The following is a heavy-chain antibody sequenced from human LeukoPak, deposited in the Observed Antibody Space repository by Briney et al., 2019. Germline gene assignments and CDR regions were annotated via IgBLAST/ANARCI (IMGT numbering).Heavy chain of an antibody. Sequence: GGSLRLSCAASGYTFFSYSINWVRQAPGRGLEWVSSISVRSNYIYYADSVRGRFRISRDDARDSLYLQMNSLRAEDTAVYYCVRLRRNSDTSGFYYYYDFWGQGTLVTVSS. V-gene: IGHV3-21*01. CDR3: VRLRRNSDTSGFYYYYDF. CDR2: ISVRSNYI. CDR1: GYTFFSYS. D-gene: IGHD3-22*01. J-gene: IGHJ4*02.